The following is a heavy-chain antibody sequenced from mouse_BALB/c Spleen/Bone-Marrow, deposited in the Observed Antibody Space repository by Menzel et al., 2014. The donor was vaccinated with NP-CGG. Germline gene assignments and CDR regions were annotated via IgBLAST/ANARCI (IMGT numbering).Heavy chain of an antibody. Sequence: VQLQQSGGGLVQPGGSRKLSCAASGFTFSSFGMHWVRQAPEKGLEWVAYTSSGSSTIYYADTVKGRFTISRDNPKNTLFLQMTSLRSEDTAMYYCARDEDYAMDYWGQGTSVTVSS. CDR1: GFTFSSFG. CDR3: ARDEDYAMDY. J-gene: IGHJ4*01. V-gene: IGHV5-17*02. CDR2: TSSGSSTI.